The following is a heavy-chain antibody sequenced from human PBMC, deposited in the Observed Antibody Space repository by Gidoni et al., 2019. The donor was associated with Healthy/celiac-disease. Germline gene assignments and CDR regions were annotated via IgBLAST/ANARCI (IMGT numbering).Heavy chain of an antibody. CDR2: IYYSGST. CDR1: GGSISSGCYY. CDR3: ARGGGDSSSWYAGYYYGMDV. V-gene: IGHV4-31*03. Sequence: QVQLQESGPGLVKPSLILSLPCTVPGGSISSGCYYWSWVRQHPGKGLEWIGYIYYSGSTYYNPSLKSRVTISVDTSKNQFSLKLSSVTAADTAVYYCARGGGDSSSWYAGYYYGMDVWGQGTTVTVSS. D-gene: IGHD6-13*01. J-gene: IGHJ6*02.